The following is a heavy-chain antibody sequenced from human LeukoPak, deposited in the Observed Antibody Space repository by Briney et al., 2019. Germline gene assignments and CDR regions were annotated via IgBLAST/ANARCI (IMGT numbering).Heavy chain of an antibody. CDR2: MNPNSGNT. Sequence: GSSVKVSCKASGGTFSSYAINWVRQATGQGLEWMGWMNPNSGNTGYAQKFQGRVTMTRNTSISTAYMELSSLRSEDTAVYYCARGPASYGDYGVDPWGQGTLVTVSS. D-gene: IGHD4-17*01. CDR1: GGTFSSYA. CDR3: ARGPASYGDYGVDP. J-gene: IGHJ5*02. V-gene: IGHV1-8*02.